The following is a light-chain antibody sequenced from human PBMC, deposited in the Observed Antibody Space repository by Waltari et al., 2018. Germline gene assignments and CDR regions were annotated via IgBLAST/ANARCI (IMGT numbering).Light chain of an antibody. CDR1: RSVTNM. CDR2: DAS. J-gene: IGKJ3*01. Sequence: EIVMTQSPATLSVSPGGGVTLSCRASRSVTNMLAWYQQKPGQAPRLLMYDASTRAAGIPARFSGSESGTEFTLTINSLQSEDFAVYFCQQYYNWPLTFGPGTKVDIK. CDR3: QQYYNWPLT. V-gene: IGKV3-15*01.